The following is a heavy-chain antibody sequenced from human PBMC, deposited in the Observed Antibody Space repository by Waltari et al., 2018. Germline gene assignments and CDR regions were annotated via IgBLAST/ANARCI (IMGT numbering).Heavy chain of an antibody. CDR2: ISGSGGST. D-gene: IGHD3-22*01. Sequence: EVQLLESGGGLVQPGGSLRLSCAASGFTFSSYAMSWVRQAPGKGLGWVSAISGSGGSTYYADSVKGRFTISRDNSKNTLYLQMNSLRAEDTAVYYCAKDQYYYDSSGYYPSYWYFDLWGRGTLVTVSS. V-gene: IGHV3-23*01. CDR3: AKDQYYYDSSGYYPSYWYFDL. CDR1: GFTFSSYA. J-gene: IGHJ2*01.